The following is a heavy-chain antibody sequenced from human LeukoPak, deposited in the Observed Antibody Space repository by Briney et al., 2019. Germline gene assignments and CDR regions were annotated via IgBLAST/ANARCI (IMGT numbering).Heavy chain of an antibody. CDR1: GFTFSSYA. Sequence: GGSLRLSCAASGFTFSSYAMHWVRQAPGKGLEWVAVISYDGSNKYYADSVKGRFTISRDNSKNTLYLQMNSLRAEDTAVYYCAREVGDGLIDYWGQGTLVTVSS. CDR3: AREVGDGLIDY. J-gene: IGHJ4*02. D-gene: IGHD5-24*01. V-gene: IGHV3-30-3*01. CDR2: ISYDGSNK.